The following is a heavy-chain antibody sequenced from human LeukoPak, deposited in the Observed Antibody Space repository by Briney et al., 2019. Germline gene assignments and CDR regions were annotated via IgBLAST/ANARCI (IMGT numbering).Heavy chain of an antibody. CDR3: TRQRPRTVTFDY. Sequence: PGGSLRLSCAASGFSFSDSPMHWVRQASGKGLEWVGRVRDRANSYATGYAASVEGRFTISRDDSENTAYLQMNSLIIEDTAVYYCTRQRPRTVTFDYWGQGVLVTVSS. CDR2: VRDRANSYAT. J-gene: IGHJ4*02. D-gene: IGHD3/OR15-3a*01. CDR1: GFSFSDSP. V-gene: IGHV3-73*01.